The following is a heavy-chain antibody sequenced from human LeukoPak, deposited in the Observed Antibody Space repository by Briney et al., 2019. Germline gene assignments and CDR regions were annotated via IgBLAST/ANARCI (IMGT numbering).Heavy chain of an antibody. D-gene: IGHD2-15*01. V-gene: IGHV4-59*01. J-gene: IGHJ5*02. Sequence: PSETLSLTCTVSGGSISSYYWSWIRQPPGKGLEWIGYIYYSGSTHYNPSLKSRVTISVDTSKNQFSLKLSSVTAADTAVYYCARGAEVDCSGGSCYVRNWFDPWGQGTLVTVSS. CDR2: IYYSGST. CDR1: GGSISSYY. CDR3: ARGAEVDCSGGSCYVRNWFDP.